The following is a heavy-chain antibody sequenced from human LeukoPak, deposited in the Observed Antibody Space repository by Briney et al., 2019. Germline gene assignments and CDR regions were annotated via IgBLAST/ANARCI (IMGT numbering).Heavy chain of an antibody. J-gene: IGHJ3*02. CDR2: IYHSGII. V-gene: IGHV4-4*02. Sequence: SGTLSLTCTVSSGSISSSNWWSWVRQPPGKGLEWIGEIYHSGIINYNPSLRSRVTISVDKSKNQFSLNLSSVTAADTAVYYCARKDWNDVRAFDIWGQGTMVTVSS. CDR3: ARKDWNDVRAFDI. D-gene: IGHD1-1*01. CDR1: SGSISSSNW.